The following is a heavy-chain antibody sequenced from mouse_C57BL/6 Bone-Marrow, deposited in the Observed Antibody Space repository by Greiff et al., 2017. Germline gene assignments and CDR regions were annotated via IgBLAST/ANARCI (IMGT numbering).Heavy chain of an antibody. V-gene: IGHV1-81*01. D-gene: IGHD2-14*01. CDR1: GYTFTSYG. J-gene: IGHJ4*01. CDR3: ARGGYDDYAMDY. Sequence: VQLQQSGAELARPGASVKLSCKASGYTFTSYGISWVKQRPGQGLEWIGEIYPRSGNTYYNEKFKGKATLTADKSSSTAYMGLRSLTSEDSAVYFCARGGYDDYAMDYWGQGTSVTVSS. CDR2: IYPRSGNT.